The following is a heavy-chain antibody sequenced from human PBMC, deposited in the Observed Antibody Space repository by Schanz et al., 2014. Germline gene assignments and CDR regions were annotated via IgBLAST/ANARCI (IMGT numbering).Heavy chain of an antibody. V-gene: IGHV3-13*04. D-gene: IGHD6-13*01. J-gene: IGHJ4*02. CDR1: GFTFSSYD. CDR2: IGTAGDT. CDR3: ARDSGSSSWYPSDY. Sequence: EVQLEESGGGLVQPGGSLRLSCAASGFTFSSYDMHWVRQVTGKGLEWVSGIGTAGDTYYPDSVKGRFTISRENAQNSLFLQLNTLRAGDTALYYCARDSGSSSWYPSDYWGQGTLVTVSS.